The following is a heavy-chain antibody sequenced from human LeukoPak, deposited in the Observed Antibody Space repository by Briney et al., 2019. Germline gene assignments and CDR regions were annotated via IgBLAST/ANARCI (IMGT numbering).Heavy chain of an antibody. D-gene: IGHD3-22*01. J-gene: IGHJ6*03. CDR1: GYTFTSYG. V-gene: IGHV1-18*01. CDR2: ISAYNGNT. Sequence: ASVKVSCKASGYTFTSYGISWVRQAPGQGLEWMGRISAYNGNTNYAQKLQGRVTMTTDTSTSTAYMELRSLRSDDTAVYYCARLVDSSGYYYYYYMDVWGKGTAVTVSS. CDR3: ARLVDSSGYYYYYYMDV.